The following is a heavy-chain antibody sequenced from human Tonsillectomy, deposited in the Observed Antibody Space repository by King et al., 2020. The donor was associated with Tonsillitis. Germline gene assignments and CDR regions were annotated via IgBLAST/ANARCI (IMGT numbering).Heavy chain of an antibody. CDR1: GFTFSGSA. Sequence: VQLVESGGGLVQPGGSLKLSCAASGFTFSGSAIHWVRQASGKGLEWVGRIRSKANSYATAYAASVKGRFTISRDDSKTTAYLQMNSLKTEDTAVCYCTSTRPYDSSGYYDYWGQGTLVTVSS. CDR2: IRSKANSYAT. J-gene: IGHJ4*02. D-gene: IGHD3-22*01. CDR3: TSTRPYDSSGYYDY. V-gene: IGHV3-73*01.